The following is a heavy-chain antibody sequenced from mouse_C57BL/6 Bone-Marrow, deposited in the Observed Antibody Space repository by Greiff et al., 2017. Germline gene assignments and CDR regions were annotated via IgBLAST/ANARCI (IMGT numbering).Heavy chain of an antibody. CDR3: ANLLAY. Sequence: QVQLQQPGAELVKPGASVKMSCKASGYTFTSYWITWVKQRPGQGLEWIGDIYPGSGSTNYNEKFKSKSTLTVDKSSSTAYMQLSSLTSEDSAVYYCANLLAYWGQGTLVTVSA. J-gene: IGHJ3*01. V-gene: IGHV1-55*01. CDR1: GYTFTSYW. CDR2: IYPGSGST.